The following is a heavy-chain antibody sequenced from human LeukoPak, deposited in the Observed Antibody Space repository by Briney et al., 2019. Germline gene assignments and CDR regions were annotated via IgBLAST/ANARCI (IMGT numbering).Heavy chain of an antibody. CDR3: ARDHDSTAMVSFDY. CDR1: GYTFTGYY. Sequence: GASVKVSCKASGYTFTGYYMHWVRQAPGQGLEWMGWINPNSGGTNYAQKFQGRVTMTRDTSISTAYMELSRLRSDDTAVYYCARDHDSTAMVSFDYWGQGTLVTVSS. V-gene: IGHV1-2*02. J-gene: IGHJ4*02. CDR2: INPNSGGT. D-gene: IGHD5-18*01.